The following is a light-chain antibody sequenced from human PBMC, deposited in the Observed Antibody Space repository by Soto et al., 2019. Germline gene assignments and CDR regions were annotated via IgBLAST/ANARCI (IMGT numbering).Light chain of an antibody. Sequence: QSALTQPPSASGSPGQSVTISCTGTSSDIGAYDYVSWYQQHPGKVPKLMIYEVNKRPSGVPDRFSASKYGNTASLTVSGLQAEDEAEYYCSAYGGANNFYVFGTGTKVTVL. V-gene: IGLV2-8*01. CDR1: SSDIGAYDY. CDR3: SAYGGANNFYV. J-gene: IGLJ1*01. CDR2: EVN.